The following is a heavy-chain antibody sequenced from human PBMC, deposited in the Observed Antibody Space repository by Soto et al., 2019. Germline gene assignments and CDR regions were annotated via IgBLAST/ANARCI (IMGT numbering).Heavy chain of an antibody. Sequence: QITLKESGPTLVKPTQTLTLTCTFSGFSLSTGGVGVGWIRQPPGKALEWLALIYWDDDKRYSPSLKSRLTITKDTTNTQWALTMTNMDPVDTATYYCAHRLYSSAWPWDSGVFDYWGQGTLVTVSS. CDR3: AHRLYSSAWPWDSGVFDY. CDR1: GFSLSTGGVG. J-gene: IGHJ4*02. V-gene: IGHV2-5*02. CDR2: IYWDDDK. D-gene: IGHD6-19*01.